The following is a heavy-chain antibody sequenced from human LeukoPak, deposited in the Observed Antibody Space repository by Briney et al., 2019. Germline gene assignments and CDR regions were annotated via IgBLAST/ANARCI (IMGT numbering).Heavy chain of an antibody. CDR1: GFTFSSYW. Sequence: GGALRLSCAASGFTFSSYWMSWVRQAPGKGLEWVANIKQDGSEKYYVDSAKGRFTIYRDNAKNSLYLQMNRLRGEDPAVYYCARDRYSGYDEPVDYWGQGTLVTVSS. V-gene: IGHV3-7*01. CDR2: IKQDGSEK. J-gene: IGHJ4*02. CDR3: ARDRYSGYDEPVDY. D-gene: IGHD5-12*01.